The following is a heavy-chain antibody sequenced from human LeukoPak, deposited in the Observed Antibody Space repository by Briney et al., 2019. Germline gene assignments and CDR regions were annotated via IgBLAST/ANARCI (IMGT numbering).Heavy chain of an antibody. J-gene: IGHJ4*02. CDR2: LYNTGNT. CDR3: ARLTADGRLYFVD. V-gene: IGHV3-53*01. D-gene: IGHD6-13*01. CDR1: GFTVNSNY. Sequence: PGGSLRLSCAASGFTVNSNYLSWVRQAPGKGLEWVSTLYNTGNTYYAKSVKGRFSISRDNSKNTLFLQMNSLRAEDTAVYYCARLTADGRLYFVDWGPGTLVTVSS.